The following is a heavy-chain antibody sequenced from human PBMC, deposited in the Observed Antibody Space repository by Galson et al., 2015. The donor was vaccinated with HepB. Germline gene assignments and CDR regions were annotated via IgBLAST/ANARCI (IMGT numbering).Heavy chain of an antibody. J-gene: IGHJ4*02. CDR1: GYIFATYF. Sequence: SVKVSCKASGYIFATYFLHWVRQAPGQGLEYVGMIDPSNAATNFAQRFQGRVTMTRDTSTSTVYMDLSGLTSEGTAVYYCAREAPGTLYFDYWGQGTLVTVSS. CDR2: IDPSNAAT. CDR3: AREAPGTLYFDY. D-gene: IGHD2-2*01. V-gene: IGHV1-46*03.